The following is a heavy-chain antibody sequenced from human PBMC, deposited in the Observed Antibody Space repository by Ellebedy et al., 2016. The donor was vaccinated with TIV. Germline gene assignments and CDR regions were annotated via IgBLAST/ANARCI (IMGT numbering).Heavy chain of an antibody. CDR3: ARVAGRYWFDP. Sequence: AASVKVSCKASGYTFTSYGISWVRQAPGQGLEWMGWISVFNGNTNYAQKLQGRVTMTTDTSTSTAYMELRSLRSDDTAVYYCARVAGRYWFDPWGQGTLVTVSS. J-gene: IGHJ5*02. V-gene: IGHV1-18*01. D-gene: IGHD3-9*01. CDR1: GYTFTSYG. CDR2: ISVFNGNT.